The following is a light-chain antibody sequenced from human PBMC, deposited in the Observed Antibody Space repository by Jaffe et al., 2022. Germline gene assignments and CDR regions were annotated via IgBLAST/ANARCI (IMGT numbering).Light chain of an antibody. CDR1: QSVRTN. CDR3: QQYSNWPPYT. J-gene: IGKJ2*01. CDR2: AAS. V-gene: IGKV3-15*01. Sequence: EIVMTQSPATLSFSPGERATLSCRASQSVRTNLAWYQQKPGQAPRLVIFAASTRATGIPARFSGSGSGTEFTLTITSLRSEDFAVYYCQQYSNWPPYTFGQGTKLE.